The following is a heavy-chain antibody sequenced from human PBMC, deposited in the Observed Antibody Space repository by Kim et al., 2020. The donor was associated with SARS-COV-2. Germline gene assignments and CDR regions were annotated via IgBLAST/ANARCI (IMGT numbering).Heavy chain of an antibody. CDR3: AKIRQQQLVRCYFDY. V-gene: IGHV3-23*01. Sequence: GGSLRLSCAASGFTFSSYAMSWVRQAPGKGLEWVSAISGSGGSKYYADSVKGRFTISRDNSKNTLYLQMNSLRAEDTAVYYCAKIRQQQLVRCYFDYWGQGTLVTVSS. CDR1: GFTFSSYA. J-gene: IGHJ4*02. D-gene: IGHD6-13*01. CDR2: ISGSGGSK.